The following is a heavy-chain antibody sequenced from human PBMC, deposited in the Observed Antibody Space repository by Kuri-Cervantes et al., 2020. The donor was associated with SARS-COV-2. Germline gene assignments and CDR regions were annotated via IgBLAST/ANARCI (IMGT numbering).Heavy chain of an antibody. Sequence: ASVKVSCKASGYTFTGYYVHWVRQAPGQGLEWMGWINPNSGGTNYAQKFQGWVTMTRDTSISTAYMELSRLRSDDTAVYYCARDLGPYGLEAASYSSSGYYGMDVWGQGTTVTVSS. CDR2: INPNSGGT. CDR1: GYTFTGYY. J-gene: IGHJ6*02. CDR3: ARDLGPYGLEAASYSSSGYYGMDV. D-gene: IGHD6-6*01. V-gene: IGHV1-2*04.